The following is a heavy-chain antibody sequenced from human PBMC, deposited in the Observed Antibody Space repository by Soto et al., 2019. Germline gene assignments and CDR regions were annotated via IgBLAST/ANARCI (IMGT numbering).Heavy chain of an antibody. CDR3: ARERNDGSGSYYRTFDY. CDR2: INPSGGST. Sequence: ASVKVSCKASGYTFTNYYMHWVRQAPGQGLEWMGIINPSGGSTSYAQNFQGRVTMTRDTSTTTVYMELTSLRSEDTAVYYCARERNDGSGSYYRTFDYWGQGALVTV. J-gene: IGHJ4*02. V-gene: IGHV1-46*03. D-gene: IGHD3-10*01. CDR1: GYTFTNYY.